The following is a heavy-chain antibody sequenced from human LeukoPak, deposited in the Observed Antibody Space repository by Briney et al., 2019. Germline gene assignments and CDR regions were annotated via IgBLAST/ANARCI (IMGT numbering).Heavy chain of an antibody. CDR2: ITDSGGDT. J-gene: IGHJ4*02. CDR3: VKGSSSSRPYYFDY. CDR1: GFTFSSYA. Sequence: GGSLRLSCAASGFTFSSYAMSWVRQAPGKGLEWVSAITDSGGDTYHADSVKGRFTISRDNSKNTLYKQMNSLRVEDTAVYYCVKGSSSSRPYYFDYWGQGTLVTVSS. V-gene: IGHV3-23*01. D-gene: IGHD6-6*01.